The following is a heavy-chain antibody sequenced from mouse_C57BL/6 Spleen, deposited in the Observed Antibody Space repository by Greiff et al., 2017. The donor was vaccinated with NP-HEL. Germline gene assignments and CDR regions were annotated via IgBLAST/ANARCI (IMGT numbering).Heavy chain of an antibody. D-gene: IGHD1-1*01. V-gene: IGHV1-15*01. CDR3: TRITTVVAPAY. CDR1: GYTFTDYE. Sequence: QVQLQQSGAELVRPGASVTLSCKASGYTFTDYEMHWVKQTPVHGLEWIGAIDPETGGTAYNQKFKGKAILTADKSSSTAYMELRSLTSEDSAVYCCTRITTVVAPAYWGQGTLVTVSA. CDR2: IDPETGGT. J-gene: IGHJ3*01.